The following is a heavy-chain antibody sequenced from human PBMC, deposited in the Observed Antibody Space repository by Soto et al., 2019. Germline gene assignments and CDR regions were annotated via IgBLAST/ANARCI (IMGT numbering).Heavy chain of an antibody. CDR3: ARGGTAWVGNDAFDI. V-gene: IGHV4-39*01. CDR1: GGYISSSSYY. Sequence: PSETLSLTCTVSGGYISSSSYYWGWIRQPPGKGLEWIGSIYYSGSTYYNPSFKSRVTISVDTSKNQFSLKLSSVTAADTAVYYCARGGTAWVGNDAFDIWGQGTMVTVSS. D-gene: IGHD3-16*01. J-gene: IGHJ3*02. CDR2: IYYSGST.